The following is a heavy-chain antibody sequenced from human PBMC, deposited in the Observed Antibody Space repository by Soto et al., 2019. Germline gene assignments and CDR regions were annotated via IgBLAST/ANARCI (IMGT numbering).Heavy chain of an antibody. CDR1: GGSVSSGSYY. CDR2: IYYSGST. J-gene: IGHJ4*02. D-gene: IGHD6-19*01. CDR3: ARDGEAVAFGH. V-gene: IGHV4-61*01. Sequence: SETLSLTCTVSGGSVSSGSYYWSWIRQPPGKGLEWIGYIYYSGSTNYNPSLKSRVTISVDTSKNQFSLKLSSVTAADTAVYYCARDGEAVAFGHWGQGTLVTVSS.